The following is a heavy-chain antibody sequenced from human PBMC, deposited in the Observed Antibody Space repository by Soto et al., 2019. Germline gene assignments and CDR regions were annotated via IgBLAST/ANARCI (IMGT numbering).Heavy chain of an antibody. Sequence: ASVKVSCKASGYTFTSYAMHWVRQAPGQRLEWMGWINAGNGNTKYSQKFQGRVTITRDTSASTAYMELSSLRSEDTAVYHCARVRRTIKIFGVVITQSYYYYGMDVWGQGNTVTGSS. CDR2: INAGNGNT. CDR1: GYTFTSYA. J-gene: IGHJ6*02. V-gene: IGHV1-3*01. D-gene: IGHD3-3*01. CDR3: ARVRRTIKIFGVVITQSYYYYGMDV.